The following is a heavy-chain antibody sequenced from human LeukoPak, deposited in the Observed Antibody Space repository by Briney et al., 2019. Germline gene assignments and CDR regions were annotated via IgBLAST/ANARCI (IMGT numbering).Heavy chain of an antibody. CDR1: GFTFSSNA. Sequence: PGGSLRLSCTASGFTFSSNAMNWVRQAPGKGLEWVSAMSGSGDSTYYADSVKGRFTISRDNSKNTLYLQMNSLRAEDTAVYYCAKPRPNYYDSSGFYSYFDYWGQGTLVTVSS. CDR2: MSGSGDST. CDR3: AKPRPNYYDSSGFYSYFDY. D-gene: IGHD3-22*01. J-gene: IGHJ4*02. V-gene: IGHV3-23*01.